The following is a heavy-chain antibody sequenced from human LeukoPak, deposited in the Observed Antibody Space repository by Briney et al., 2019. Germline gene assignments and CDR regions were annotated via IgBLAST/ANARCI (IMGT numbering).Heavy chain of an antibody. D-gene: IGHD3-10*01. J-gene: IGHJ4*02. CDR3: ARDRGVGVRRVIITSFDY. Sequence: GGSLRLSCAASGFTFSSYAMSWVRQAPGKGLEWVSAISGSGGSTYYADSVKGRFTISRDNSKNTLYLQMNSLRPEDTAVYYCARDRGVGVRRVIITSFDYWGQGALVSVSS. CDR1: GFTFSSYA. V-gene: IGHV3-23*01. CDR2: ISGSGGST.